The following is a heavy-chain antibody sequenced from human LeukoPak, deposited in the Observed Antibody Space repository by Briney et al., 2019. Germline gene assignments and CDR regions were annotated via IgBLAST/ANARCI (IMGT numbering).Heavy chain of an antibody. V-gene: IGHV4-31*03. D-gene: IGHD1-26*01. CDR2: IYYSGST. CDR1: GGSISSGGYY. Sequence: PSQTLSLTCTVSGGSISSGGYYWSWIRQHPGKGLEWIGYIYYSGSTYYNPSLKSRVTISVDTSKNQFSLKLSSVTAADTAVYYCARGLPSGSYPFDYWGRGTLVTVSS. J-gene: IGHJ4*02. CDR3: ARGLPSGSYPFDY.